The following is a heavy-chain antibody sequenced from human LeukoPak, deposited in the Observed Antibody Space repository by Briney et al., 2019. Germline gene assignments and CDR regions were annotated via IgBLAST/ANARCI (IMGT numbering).Heavy chain of an antibody. Sequence: ASVTVSFKASGYTFTIYYMHWVRQAPGQGLEWMGIINPSGGSTSYAQKFQGRVTMTRDTSTSTVYMELSSLRSEDTAVYYCARDQDDSSGYYFRRSHFDYWGQGTLVTVSS. D-gene: IGHD3-22*01. CDR3: ARDQDDSSGYYFRRSHFDY. J-gene: IGHJ4*02. V-gene: IGHV1-46*01. CDR1: GYTFTIYY. CDR2: INPSGGST.